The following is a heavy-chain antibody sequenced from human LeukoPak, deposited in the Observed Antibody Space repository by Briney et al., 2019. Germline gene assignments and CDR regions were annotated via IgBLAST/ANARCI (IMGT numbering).Heavy chain of an antibody. V-gene: IGHV4-59*08. CDR1: GGSISSYY. Sequence: SETLSLTCTVSGGSISSYYWSWIRQPPGKGLEWIGYIYYSGSTNYNPSLKSRVTISVDTSKNQFSLKLSSVTAADTAVYYCARRYDSSGYYYFDYWGQGTLVTVSP. J-gene: IGHJ4*02. CDR2: IYYSGST. D-gene: IGHD3-22*01. CDR3: ARRYDSSGYYYFDY.